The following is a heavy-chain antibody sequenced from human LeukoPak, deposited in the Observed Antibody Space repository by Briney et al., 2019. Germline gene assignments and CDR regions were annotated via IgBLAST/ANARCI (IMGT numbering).Heavy chain of an antibody. Sequence: SVKVSCKASGGTFSRYAISWVRQAPGQGLEWMGRIIRILGIANYAQKFQGRVTITADKSTSTAYMELSSLRSEDTAVYYCARGKPDYGGNSGFWYFDLWGRGTLVTVSS. J-gene: IGHJ2*01. CDR2: IIRILGIA. CDR3: ARGKPDYGGNSGFWYFDL. V-gene: IGHV1-69*04. D-gene: IGHD4-23*01. CDR1: GGTFSRYA.